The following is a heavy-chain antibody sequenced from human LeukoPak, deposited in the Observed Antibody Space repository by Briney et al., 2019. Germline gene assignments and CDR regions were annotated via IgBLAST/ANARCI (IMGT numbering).Heavy chain of an antibody. CDR2: IYYSGST. D-gene: IGHD3-22*01. Sequence: SETLSLTCAVSGGSISSGGYSWSWIRQPPGKGPEWIGYIYYSGSTYYNPSLKSRVTISVDTSKNQFSLKLSSVTAADTAVYYCARTMIVVVSRDYDAFDIWGQGTMVTVSS. CDR1: GGSISSGGYS. J-gene: IGHJ3*02. V-gene: IGHV4-30-4*07. CDR3: ARTMIVVVSRDYDAFDI.